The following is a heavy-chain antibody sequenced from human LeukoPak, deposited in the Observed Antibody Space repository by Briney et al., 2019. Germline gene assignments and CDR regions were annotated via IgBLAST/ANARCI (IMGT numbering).Heavy chain of an antibody. V-gene: IGHV3-49*03. J-gene: IGHJ4*02. CDR3: ARGRFCTGGSSYGAR. CDR1: GLTFTNAW. Sequence: GGSLRLSWATSGLTFTNAWMSWFRQAPGKGLEWVGIIRNKAYGGTTEYAASVKDRFIISRDDSKSIAYLQMNSLQTEDTAVYFCARGRFCTGGSSYGARWGQGTLVTVSS. D-gene: IGHD2-15*01. CDR2: IRNKAYGGTT.